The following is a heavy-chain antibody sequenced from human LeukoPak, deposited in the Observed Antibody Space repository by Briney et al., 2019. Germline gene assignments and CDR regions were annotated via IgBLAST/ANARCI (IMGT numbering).Heavy chain of an antibody. CDR1: GYSFTNQW. CDR2: IYPGDSDT. CDR3: ARRILVGSSSWFDP. D-gene: IGHD2-15*01. V-gene: IGHV5-51*01. J-gene: IGHJ5*02. Sequence: GESLKISCKGSGYSFTNQWIGWVRQMPGKGLEWMGIIYPGDSDTRYSPSFQGQVTISVDKSISTAYLQWSSLKASDTAMYYRARRILVGSSSWFDPWGQGTLVTVSS.